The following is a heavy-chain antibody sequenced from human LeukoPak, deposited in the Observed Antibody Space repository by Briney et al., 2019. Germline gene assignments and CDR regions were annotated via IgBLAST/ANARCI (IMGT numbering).Heavy chain of an antibody. J-gene: IGHJ6*03. D-gene: IGHD6-6*01. CDR2: IYTSGST. Sequence: SSETLSLTCTVSGGSISSYYWSWIRQPAGKGLEWIGRIYTSGSTNYNPSLKSRVTISVDKSKNQFSLKLTSVTAADTAVYYCARAPGAYSGSSEDYYYYMDVWGKGTTVTVSS. CDR1: GGSISSYY. V-gene: IGHV4-4*07. CDR3: ARAPGAYSGSSEDYYYYMDV.